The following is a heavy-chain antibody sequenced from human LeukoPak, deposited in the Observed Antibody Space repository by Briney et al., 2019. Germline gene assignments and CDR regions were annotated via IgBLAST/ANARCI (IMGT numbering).Heavy chain of an antibody. CDR2: IGTAGDT. V-gene: IGHV3-13*01. J-gene: IGHJ3*02. Sequence: GGSLRLSCAASGFTFSSYDMHWVRQATGKGLEWVSAIGTAGDTYYPGSVKGRFTISRENAKNSLYLQMNSLRAGDTAAYYCARDLYGEAFDIWGQGTMVTVSS. CDR3: ARDLYGEAFDI. CDR1: GFTFSSYD. D-gene: IGHD4-17*01.